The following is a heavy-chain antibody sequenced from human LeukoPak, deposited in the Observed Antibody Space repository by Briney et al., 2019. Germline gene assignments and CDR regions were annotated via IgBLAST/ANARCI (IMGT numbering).Heavy chain of an antibody. CDR3: ARIPTITTQDV. Sequence: PGRSLRLSCAASGFTFSSYAMHWVRQAPGKGLEWVAVISYDGSNKYYADSVKGRFTMSRDNSKNTLYLQMNSLRAEDTAMYYCARIPTITTQDVWGKGTTVTVSS. CDR2: ISYDGSNK. D-gene: IGHD3-3*01. CDR1: GFTFSSYA. V-gene: IGHV3-30*01. J-gene: IGHJ6*04.